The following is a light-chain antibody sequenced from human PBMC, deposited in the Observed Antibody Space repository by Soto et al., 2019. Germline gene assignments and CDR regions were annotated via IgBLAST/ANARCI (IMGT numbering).Light chain of an antibody. V-gene: IGLV2-11*01. CDR1: SSDVGGYDY. J-gene: IGLJ1*01. Sequence: QSVLTQPRSVSGSPGQSVTLSCTGTSSDVGGYDYVSWYQQHPDKAPKLIIYDVSRRPSGVPDRFSGSKSDNTDSLTISGLQAEDDADYYCCSYAGNSRVFGTGTKVTVL. CDR2: DVS. CDR3: CSYAGNSRV.